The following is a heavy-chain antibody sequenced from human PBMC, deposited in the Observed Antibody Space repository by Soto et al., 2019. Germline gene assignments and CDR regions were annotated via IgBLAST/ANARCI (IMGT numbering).Heavy chain of an antibody. CDR3: ARLTGRYFGWLGGGH. D-gene: IGHD3-9*01. CDR1: GYSFTSYW. Sequence: EVQLVQSGAEVKKPGESLKISCKGSGYSFTSYWIGWVRQMPGKGLEWMGIIYPGDSDTRYSPSFQGQVTISADKSISPAYLQGSSLKASDTGMDYCARLTGRYFGWLGGGHWGQGTRVTVSS. CDR2: IYPGDSDT. V-gene: IGHV5-51*03. J-gene: IGHJ4*02.